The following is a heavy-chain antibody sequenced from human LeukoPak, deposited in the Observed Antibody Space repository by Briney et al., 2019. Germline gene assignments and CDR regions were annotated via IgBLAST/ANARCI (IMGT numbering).Heavy chain of an antibody. CDR1: GGSIYISY. Sequence: SETLSLTCTVSGGSIYISYWSWIRQPPGKGLEWIGYIYHRGSTNYNPSLKSRITVSVDTSKNQLSLKVTSVTAADTAVYYCARSGVFSGYDAFDIWGQGTMVTVSS. D-gene: IGHD3-9*01. CDR3: ARSGVFSGYDAFDI. V-gene: IGHV4-4*09. CDR2: IYHRGST. J-gene: IGHJ3*02.